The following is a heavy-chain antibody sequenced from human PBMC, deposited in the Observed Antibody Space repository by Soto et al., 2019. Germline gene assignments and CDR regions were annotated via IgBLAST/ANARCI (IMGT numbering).Heavy chain of an antibody. J-gene: IGHJ4*02. Sequence: ASVKVSCSASGFTFSSYAMHWVRQAPGKGLEYVSAISSNGGSTYYADSVKGRFTISRDNSKNTLYLQMSSLRAEDTAVYYCVKVLNPHGKGSFDYWGQGTLVTVSS. D-gene: IGHD2-15*01. CDR3: VKVLNPHGKGSFDY. CDR1: GFTFSSYA. V-gene: IGHV3-64D*06. CDR2: ISSNGGST.